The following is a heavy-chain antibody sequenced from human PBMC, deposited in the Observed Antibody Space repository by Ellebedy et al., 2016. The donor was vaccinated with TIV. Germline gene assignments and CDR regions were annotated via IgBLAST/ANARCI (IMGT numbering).Heavy chain of an antibody. CDR3: ARDVDYTNPKYYLDS. CDR1: GFIFSDYG. J-gene: IGHJ4*02. D-gene: IGHD3-16*01. Sequence: GGSLRLSXAAAGFIFSDYGMDWVRQAPGKGLEWISYISSSGNIKFYTKSVKGRFTISRDNAKNSMYLQMNSLREEDTAVYYCARDVDYTNPKYYLDSWGQGALITVSS. CDR2: ISSSGNIK. V-gene: IGHV3-48*02.